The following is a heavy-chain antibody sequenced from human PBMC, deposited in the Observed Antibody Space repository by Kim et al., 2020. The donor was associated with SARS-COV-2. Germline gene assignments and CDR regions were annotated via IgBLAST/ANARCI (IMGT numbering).Heavy chain of an antibody. J-gene: IGHJ5*02. V-gene: IGHV4-34*01. D-gene: IGHD6-19*01. CDR3: ARLRGRSSIAVAGTGWFDP. CDR2: INHSGST. Sequence: SETLSLTCAVYGGSFSGYYWSWIRQPPGKGLEWIGEINHSGSTNYNPSLKSRVTISVDTSKNQFSLKLSSVTAADTAVYYCARLRGRSSIAVAGTGWFDPWGQGTLVTVSS. CDR1: GGSFSGYY.